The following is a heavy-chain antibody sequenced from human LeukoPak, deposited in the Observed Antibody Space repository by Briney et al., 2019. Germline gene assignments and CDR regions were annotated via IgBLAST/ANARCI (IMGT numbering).Heavy chain of an antibody. CDR2: IRYDGSNK. V-gene: IGHV3-30*02. CDR1: GFTFSSYG. Sequence: SGGSLRLSCAASGFTFSSYGMHWVRQAPGKGLEWVAFIRYDGSNKYYADSVKGRFTISRDNSKNTLYLQMNSLRAEDTAVYYCARDLHPSGGYSYGYSDYWGQGTLVTVSS. J-gene: IGHJ4*02. CDR3: ARDLHPSGGYSYGYSDY. D-gene: IGHD5-18*01.